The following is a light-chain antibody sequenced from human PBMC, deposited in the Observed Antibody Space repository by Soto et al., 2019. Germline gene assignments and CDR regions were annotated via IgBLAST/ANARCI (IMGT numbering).Light chain of an antibody. J-gene: IGKJ1*01. V-gene: IGKV1-5*03. CDR3: QHYNSYSEA. CDR1: QTISSW. CDR2: KAS. Sequence: DIQITQSPSTLSGSVSDRVTITCRASQTISSWLDWYQQEPEKAPKLLIYKASTLKSGVPSRFSGSGSGTEFTLTISSLQPDDFATYYCQHYNSYSEAFGQGTKVDI.